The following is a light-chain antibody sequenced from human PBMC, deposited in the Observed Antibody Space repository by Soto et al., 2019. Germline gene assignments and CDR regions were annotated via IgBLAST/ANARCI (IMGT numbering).Light chain of an antibody. CDR3: QQRSNRPLLWT. CDR1: QSVSNS. J-gene: IGKJ4*01. CDR2: DAS. Sequence: EIVLTQSPATLSLSPGERATLSCRASQSVSNSLAWYQQKPGQAPRLLIYDASNRATGIPARFSGSGSGTDFTITISSLEPEDFAVYYCQQRSNRPLLWTFGGGTKVEIK. V-gene: IGKV3-11*01.